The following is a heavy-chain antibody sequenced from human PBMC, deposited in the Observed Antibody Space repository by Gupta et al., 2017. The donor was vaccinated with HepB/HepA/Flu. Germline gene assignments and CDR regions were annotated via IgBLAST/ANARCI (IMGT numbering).Heavy chain of an antibody. V-gene: IGHV4-4*07. D-gene: IGHD2-15*01. CDR3: TRGIVGPLSLGYHYFQMDV. CDR2: MFSSGDS. Sequence: QVQLQESGPGLVKPSETLSLSCSVPGGSINDYYWTWIRPPAGKGLEWIGRMFSSGDSRYNPSLQSRVTMSLDTSKKQFSLKLNSVTAADTAVYYCTRGIVGPLSLGYHYFQMDVWGKGAAVTGSS. J-gene: IGHJ6*03. CDR1: GGSINDYY.